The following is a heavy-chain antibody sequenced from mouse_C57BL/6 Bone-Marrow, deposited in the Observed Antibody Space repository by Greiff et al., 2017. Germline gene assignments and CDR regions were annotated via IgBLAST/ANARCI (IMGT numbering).Heavy chain of an antibody. D-gene: IGHD1-1*02. CDR3: ARDGARFFAY. CDR1: GFTFSSYA. J-gene: IGHJ3*01. V-gene: IGHV5-4*01. CDR2: ISDGGSYI. Sequence: EVQLQQSGGGLVKPGGSLKLSCAASGFTFSSYAMPWVRQTPETRLEWVATISDGGSYIYSPDNVNGRFTIARDNAKNNLYLKMSNLQSEDTAMYYGARDGARFFAYWGKGTLVTVSA.